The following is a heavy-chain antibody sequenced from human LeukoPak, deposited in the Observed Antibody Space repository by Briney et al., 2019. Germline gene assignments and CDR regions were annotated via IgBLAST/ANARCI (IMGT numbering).Heavy chain of an antibody. J-gene: IGHJ4*02. CDR1: GGSISSSSYY. Sequence: EXXSHTXTVSGGSISSSSYYWGWVRQPPGKGLEWIGSIYYSGSTYYSPSLKSRVTISVDTSKNQFSLKLSSVTAADTAVYYCARRTGSNFDYWGQGTLVTVSS. D-gene: IGHD4-17*01. V-gene: IGHV4-39*01. CDR2: IYYSGST. CDR3: ARRTGSNFDY.